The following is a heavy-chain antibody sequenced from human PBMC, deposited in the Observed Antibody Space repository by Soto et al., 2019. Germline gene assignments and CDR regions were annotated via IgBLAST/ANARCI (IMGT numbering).Heavy chain of an antibody. CDR3: ARAPVGITVTTDLHYYYYMDV. Sequence: GASVKVSCKASGGTFSSYTISWVRQAPGQGLEWMGRIIPILGIANYAQKFQGRVTITADKSTSTAYMELSSLRSEDTAVYYCARAPVGITVTTDLHYYYYMDVWGKGTTVTVSS. D-gene: IGHD4-17*01. V-gene: IGHV1-69*02. CDR2: IIPILGIA. J-gene: IGHJ6*03. CDR1: GGTFSSYT.